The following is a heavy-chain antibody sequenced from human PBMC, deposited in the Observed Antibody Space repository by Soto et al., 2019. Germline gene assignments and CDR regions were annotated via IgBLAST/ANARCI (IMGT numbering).Heavy chain of an antibody. CDR1: GGSFSGYY. D-gene: IGHD3-3*01. V-gene: IGHV4-34*01. CDR3: ARVGYDFWSGYPPIGWFDP. Sequence: SETLSLTCAVYGGSFSGYYWSWIRQPPGKGLEWIGEINHSGSTNYNPSLKSRVTISVDTSKNQFSLKLSSVTAADTAVYYCARVGYDFWSGYPPIGWFDPWGQGILVTVSS. J-gene: IGHJ5*02. CDR2: INHSGST.